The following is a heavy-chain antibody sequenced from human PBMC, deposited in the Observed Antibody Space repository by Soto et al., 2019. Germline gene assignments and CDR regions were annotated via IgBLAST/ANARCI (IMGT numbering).Heavy chain of an antibody. J-gene: IGHJ2*01. CDR3: ACRIVGALASYWYFDL. V-gene: IGHV1-69*01. D-gene: IGHD1-26*01. Sequence: QVQLVQSGAEVKKPGSSVKVSCKASGGTFNSYAISWVRQAPGQGLEWMGGIIPIFGTANYAQKFQGRVTITADESTSTAYMELSSLRSEDTAVYYCACRIVGALASYWYFDLWGRGTLVTVSS. CDR2: IIPIFGTA. CDR1: GGTFNSYA.